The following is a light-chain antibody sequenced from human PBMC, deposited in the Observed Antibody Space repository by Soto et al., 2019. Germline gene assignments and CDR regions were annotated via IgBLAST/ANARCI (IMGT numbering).Light chain of an antibody. V-gene: IGKV3-11*01. J-gene: IGKJ1*01. CDR1: QSVSTSY. CDR3: LQRSSWPRT. CDR2: NAS. Sequence: PGDRATLSCRASQSVSTSYLAWYQQKPGQPPRLLIYNASNRATGIPARFSGSGSGTDFTLTISSLEPEDFALYYCLQRSSWPRTFGQGTKVDIK.